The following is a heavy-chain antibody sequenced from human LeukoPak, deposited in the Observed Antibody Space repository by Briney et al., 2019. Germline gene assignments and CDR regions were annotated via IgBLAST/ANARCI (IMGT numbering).Heavy chain of an antibody. J-gene: IGHJ5*02. V-gene: IGHV4-39*01. CDR1: GGSISSSSYY. Sequence: SETLSLTCTVSGGSISSSSYYWGWIRQPPGKGLEWIGSIYYSGSTYYNPSLKSRVTISVDTSMNQFSLKLSSVTAADTAVYYCARTITFGGVIVIPWGQGTLVTVSS. D-gene: IGHD3-16*02. CDR2: IYYSGST. CDR3: ARTITFGGVIVIP.